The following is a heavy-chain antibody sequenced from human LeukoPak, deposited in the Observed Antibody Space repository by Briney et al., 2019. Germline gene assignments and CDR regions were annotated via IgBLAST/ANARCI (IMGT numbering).Heavy chain of an antibody. CDR2: ISYDGSNK. J-gene: IGHJ4*02. CDR3: ARAPPFELRFLERLLPLDY. V-gene: IGHV3-30-3*01. Sequence: GRSLRLSCAASGFTFSSYAMHWVRQAPGNGLEWVAVISYDGSNKYYADSVKGRFTISRDNSKNTLYLQMNSLRAEDTAVYYCARAPPFELRFLERLLPLDYWGQGTLVTVSS. CDR1: GFTFSSYA. D-gene: IGHD3-3*01.